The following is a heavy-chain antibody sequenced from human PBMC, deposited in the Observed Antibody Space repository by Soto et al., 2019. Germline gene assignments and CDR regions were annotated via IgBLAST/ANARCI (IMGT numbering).Heavy chain of an antibody. V-gene: IGHV3-23*01. D-gene: IGHD3-22*01. CDR1: GFTFSAYA. J-gene: IGHJ4*02. CDR2: ISGNGGTT. CDR3: AKGGRYYEGSGYWEHFFDY. Sequence: EVQLLESGGGLVQPGGSLRLSCAASGFTFSAYAMSWVRQAPGKGLERASVISGNGGTTYYAESLKGRFTISRDNSKKTVYLEMSRLRAEDTAVYYCAKGGRYYEGSGYWEHFFDYWGQGTLVTVSS.